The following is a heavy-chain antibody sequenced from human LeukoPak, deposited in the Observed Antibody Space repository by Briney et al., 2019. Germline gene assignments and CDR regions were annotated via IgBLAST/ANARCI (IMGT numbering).Heavy chain of an antibody. CDR1: AGTFSSYA. CDR3: ARSTGSGPTGYYFAY. Sequence: SGKVSCKAAAGTFSSYAISWGRQAPGQGLEWMGMIIPILGLANYAQKFQARVTITADKSTSTAYMELSSLRSEDTAVYYCARSTGSGPTGYYFAYWGQGTLVTVSS. J-gene: IGHJ4*02. D-gene: IGHD3-10*01. CDR2: IIPILGLA. V-gene: IGHV1-69*04.